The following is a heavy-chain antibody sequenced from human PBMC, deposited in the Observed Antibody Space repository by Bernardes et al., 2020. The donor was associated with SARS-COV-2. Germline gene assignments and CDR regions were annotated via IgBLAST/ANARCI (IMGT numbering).Heavy chain of an antibody. CDR3: ARHGFVVVVPAAMFFDP. V-gene: IGHV4-34*01. CDR1: GGSFSGYH. J-gene: IGHJ5*02. Sequence: SETLSLTCAVHGGSFSGYHWTWIRQPPGKGLEWIGEIDHSGSTYYNPSLKSRVTISVDTSKNQFSLKLSSVTAADTAVYYCARHGFVVVVPAAMFFDPWGQGTLVTVSS. D-gene: IGHD2-2*01. CDR2: IDHSGST.